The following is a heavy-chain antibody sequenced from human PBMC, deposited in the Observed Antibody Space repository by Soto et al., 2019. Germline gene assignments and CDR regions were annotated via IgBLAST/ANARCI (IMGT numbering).Heavy chain of an antibody. J-gene: IGHJ5*01. Sequence: PSATKSLTCAGSGVSCRYHSWTLVRESPGKGLEWIGDINHSGRVNYSPSLKSRVTISLDTSKNQFSLTLSAVTAADTAMYYCSTRAYDTIASYRFDPWGQGPLVTVA. D-gene: IGHD3-22*01. V-gene: IGHV4-34*01. CDR3: STRAYDTIASYRFDP. CDR2: INHSGRV. CDR1: GVSCRYHS.